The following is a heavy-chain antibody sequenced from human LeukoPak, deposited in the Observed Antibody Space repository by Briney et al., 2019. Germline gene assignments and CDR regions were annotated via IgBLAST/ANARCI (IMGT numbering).Heavy chain of an antibody. CDR2: ISGSGSDT. J-gene: IGHJ4*02. D-gene: IGHD6-19*01. Sequence: PGGSLRLSCAASGFTFSHSAMSWVRQAPGKGLEWISTISGSGSDTNYADSVRGRLIISRDNSKNTLFLQMNSLRAADTAVYYCARRSGIAVAGAFDYWGQGTLVTVSS. CDR3: ARRSGIAVAGAFDY. V-gene: IGHV3-23*01. CDR1: GFTFSHSA.